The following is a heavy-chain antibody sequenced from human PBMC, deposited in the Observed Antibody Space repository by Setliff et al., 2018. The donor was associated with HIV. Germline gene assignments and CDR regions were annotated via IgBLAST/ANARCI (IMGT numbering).Heavy chain of an antibody. V-gene: IGHV4-59*01. CDR2: IYYSGST. D-gene: IGHD3-3*01. CDR1: GGSISSYY. J-gene: IGHJ6*03. CDR3: ARSPPTTFWSGYTYYYYMDV. Sequence: SETLSLTCTVSGGSISSYYRSWIRQPPGKGLGWIGYIYYSGSTNYNPSLKSRVTISVDTSKNQFSLKLNSVTAADTAVYYCARSPPTTFWSGYTYYYYMDVWGKGTTVTVSS.